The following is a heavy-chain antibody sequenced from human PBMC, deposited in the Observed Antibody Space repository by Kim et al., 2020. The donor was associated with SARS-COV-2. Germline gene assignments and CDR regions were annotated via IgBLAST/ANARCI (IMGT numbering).Heavy chain of an antibody. Sequence: GGSLRLSCAASGFTFSSYSMNWVRQAPGKGLEWVSSISSSSSYIYYADSVKGRFTISRDNAKNSLYLQMNSLRAEDTAVYYCARDMVRRLNPNYYYGMDVWGQGTKVTVSS. V-gene: IGHV3-21*01. CDR3: ARDMVRRLNPNYYYGMDV. CDR1: GFTFSSYS. J-gene: IGHJ6*02. CDR2: ISSSSSYI. D-gene: IGHD3-10*01.